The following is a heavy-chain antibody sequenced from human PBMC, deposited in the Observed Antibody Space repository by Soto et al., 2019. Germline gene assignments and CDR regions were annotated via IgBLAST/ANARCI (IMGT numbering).Heavy chain of an antibody. Sequence: PGGSLRLSCAVSGFIFRDYWMAWARQAPGKGLEWVAVIKQDGRETHYVDSVRGRLTISRDNAKNSLYLQMNSLRADDAAVYYCTRDWDYWGQGTQVTVSS. CDR2: IKQDGRET. CDR1: GFIFRDYW. V-gene: IGHV3-7*01. CDR3: TRDWDY. J-gene: IGHJ4*02.